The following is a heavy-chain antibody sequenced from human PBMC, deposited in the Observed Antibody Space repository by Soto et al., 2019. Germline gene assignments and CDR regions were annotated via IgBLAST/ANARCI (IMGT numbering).Heavy chain of an antibody. CDR3: TRLWGYTNNQVVPLDY. CDR2: VGMRSNSYAT. V-gene: IGHV3-73*01. J-gene: IGHJ4*02. D-gene: IGHD5-12*01. Sequence: PGGSLRLSCAASGVNFRGSVIHWVRQASGKGLEWVARVGMRSNSYATAYAASVTGRFSISRDDSQNMAYLQMNSLKIEDTAVYYCTRLWGYTNNQVVPLDYWGQGTLVTVSS. CDR1: GVNFRGSV.